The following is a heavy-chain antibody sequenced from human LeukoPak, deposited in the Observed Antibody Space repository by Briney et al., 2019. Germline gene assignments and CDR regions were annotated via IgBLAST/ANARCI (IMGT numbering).Heavy chain of an antibody. CDR2: IIPIFGQA. J-gene: IGHJ4*02. CDR3: ARSGAAAGPYFDY. D-gene: IGHD6-13*01. Sequence: SVKVSCKASGGTFSSYAISSVRQAPGQGLEWMGRIIPIFGQANYEQKFPGRVAINTDESTSTAYMELSSLRSEDTAVYYCARSGAAAGPYFDYWGQGTLVTVSS. CDR1: GGTFSSYA. V-gene: IGHV1-69*05.